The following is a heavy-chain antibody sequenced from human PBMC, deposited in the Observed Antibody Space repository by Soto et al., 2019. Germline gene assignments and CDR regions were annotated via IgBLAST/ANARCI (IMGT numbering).Heavy chain of an antibody. Sequence: EVQLVESGGGLVQPGGSLKLSCAASGFTFSGSAMHWVRQASGKGLEWVGRIRSKANSYATAYAASVKGRFTISRDDSKNTAYLQMNSLKTEDTSVYYCTRDLLDVWGQGTTVTVPS. D-gene: IGHD1-26*01. CDR2: IRSKANSYAT. J-gene: IGHJ6*02. CDR1: GFTFSGSA. V-gene: IGHV3-73*02. CDR3: TRDLLDV.